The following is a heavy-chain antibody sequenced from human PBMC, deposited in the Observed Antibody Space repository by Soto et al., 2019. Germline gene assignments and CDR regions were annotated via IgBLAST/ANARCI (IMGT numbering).Heavy chain of an antibody. V-gene: IGHV4-31*03. CDR1: GGSISSGGYY. D-gene: IGHD3-22*01. J-gene: IGHJ6*02. CDR2: IYYSGST. Sequence: SETLSLTCTVSGGSISSGGYYWSWIRQHPGKGLEWIGYIYYSGSTYYNPSLKSRVTISVDTSKNQFSLKLSSVTAADTAVYYCARGRLWYYYDRSGHGREYYYYGMDVWGQGTTVTVSS. CDR3: ARGRLWYYYDRSGHGREYYYYGMDV.